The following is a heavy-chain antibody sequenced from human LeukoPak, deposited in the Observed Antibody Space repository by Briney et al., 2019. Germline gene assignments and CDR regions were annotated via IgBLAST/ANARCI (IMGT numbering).Heavy chain of an antibody. D-gene: IGHD3-22*01. Sequence: GGSLRLSCAASGFTFSNYGMHWVRQAPGKGLEWVAVIWYDGSNKYYADSVKGRFTISRDNAKNSLYLQVSSLREEDTAVYYCARGSNGHYDSSGYYSLSIGLDVWGQGTTVTVSS. J-gene: IGHJ6*02. CDR1: GFTFSNYG. CDR3: ARGSNGHYDSSGYYSLSIGLDV. V-gene: IGHV3-33*01. CDR2: IWYDGSNK.